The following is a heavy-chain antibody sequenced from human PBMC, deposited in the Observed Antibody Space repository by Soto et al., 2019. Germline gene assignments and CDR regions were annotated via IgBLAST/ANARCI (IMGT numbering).Heavy chain of an antibody. CDR1: NSSLGAFH. CDR3: ARSPLSYDYVRQTWREVGDSFDV. Sequence: QVHLEQWGAGLLKPSGTLSLTCAIYNSSLGAFHWTWIRQPPGKGLEWIGELIHGGSTNYNPSLKSRVTFSLHTSRIQFSLRLMSVTAADSAVYYCARSPLSYDYVRQTWREVGDSFDVWGRGTSVTVSS. CDR2: LIHGGST. J-gene: IGHJ3*01. D-gene: IGHD3-10*02. V-gene: IGHV4-34*02.